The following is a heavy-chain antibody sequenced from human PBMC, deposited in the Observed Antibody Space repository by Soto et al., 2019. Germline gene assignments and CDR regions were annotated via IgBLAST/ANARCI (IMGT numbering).Heavy chain of an antibody. D-gene: IGHD5-18*01. V-gene: IGHV3-30*18. J-gene: IGHJ3*02. CDR1: GFTFSSYG. Sequence: QVQLVESGGGVVQPGRSLRLSCAASGFTFSSYGMHWVRQAPGKGLEWVAVISYDGSNKYYADSVKGRLTISRDNSKNTLYLQMNSLRAEDTAVYYCAKIGYSYGDAFDIWGQGTMVTVSA. CDR3: AKIGYSYGDAFDI. CDR2: ISYDGSNK.